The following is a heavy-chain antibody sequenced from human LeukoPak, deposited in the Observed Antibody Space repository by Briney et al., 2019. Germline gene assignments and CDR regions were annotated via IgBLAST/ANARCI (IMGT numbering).Heavy chain of an antibody. D-gene: IGHD3-22*01. Sequence: GRSLRLSCAASGFTFSSYAMHWVRQAPGKGLEWVAVISYDGSNKYYADSVKGRFTISRDNSKNTLYLQMNSLRAEDTAVYYCARVGSKPEYYFDSGGSYYGGYYFDYWGQGTLVTVSS. CDR3: ARVGSKPEYYFDSGGSYYGGYYFDY. CDR1: GFTFSSYA. V-gene: IGHV3-30-3*01. J-gene: IGHJ4*02. CDR2: ISYDGSNK.